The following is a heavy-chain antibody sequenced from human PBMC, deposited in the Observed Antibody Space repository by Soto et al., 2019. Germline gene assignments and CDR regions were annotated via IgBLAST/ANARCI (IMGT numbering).Heavy chain of an antibody. D-gene: IGHD4-4*01. V-gene: IGHV1-3*01. J-gene: IGHJ6*03. CDR1: GYTFTSYA. Sequence: ASVKVSCKASGYTFTSYAMHWVRQAPGQRLEWMGWIDDGNGNTKYSQKFQGRVTFSRDTSASTAYMELSSLRSEDMAVYYCARRSDSNYGSMDVWGKGTTVTVSS. CDR3: ARRSDSNYGSMDV. CDR2: IDDGNGNT.